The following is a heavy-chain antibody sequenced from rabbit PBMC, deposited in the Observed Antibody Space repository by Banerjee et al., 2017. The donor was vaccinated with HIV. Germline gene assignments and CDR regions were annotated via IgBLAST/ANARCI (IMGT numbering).Heavy chain of an antibody. CDR2: IYGGTRGIT. D-gene: IGHD1-1*01. CDR1: GFDLSVFYY. J-gene: IGHJ6*01. CDR3: ARTYVDNSGGYRLTRLDL. V-gene: IGHV1S45*01. Sequence: QEQLEESGGDLVKPEGSLTLTCKASGFDLSVFYYMCWVRQAPGKGLEWIACIYGGTRGITFYATWAKGRFTITKTSSTTVTLQMTSLTVADTATYFCARTYVDNSGGYRLTRLDLWGPGTLVTVS.